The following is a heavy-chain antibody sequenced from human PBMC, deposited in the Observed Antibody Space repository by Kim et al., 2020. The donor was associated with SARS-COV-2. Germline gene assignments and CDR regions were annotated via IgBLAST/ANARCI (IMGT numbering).Heavy chain of an antibody. V-gene: IGHV4-61*02. Sequence: SETLSLTCTVSGDSISSGSYYWSWVRQPAGKGLEWIGRIYTSVTIDYNPSLKSRVTISLDTSKNQFSLKLSSVTAADTAVYFCARGRYYYDSSGTPNWFDPWGQGTLVTVSS. D-gene: IGHD3-22*01. CDR1: GDSISSGSYY. CDR3: ARGRYYYDSSGTPNWFDP. CDR2: IYTSVTI. J-gene: IGHJ5*02.